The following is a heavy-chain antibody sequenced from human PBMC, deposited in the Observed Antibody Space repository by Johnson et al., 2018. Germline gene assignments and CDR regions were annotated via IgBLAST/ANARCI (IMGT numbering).Heavy chain of an antibody. CDR1: GDSISGYY. CDR3: ARGGIEVGGLRYFYDY. D-gene: IGHD6-19*01. J-gene: IGHJ4*02. CDR2: MYYSGSA. V-gene: IGHV4-59*01. Sequence: QVQLQESGPGLVRPSGTLSLTCTVSGDSISGYYWSWIRQPPGKGLEYIGNMYYSGSAKYKPSLEDRVSFSVDRSKNQFSLKLTSVTTADTAVYYCARGGIEVGGLRYFYDYWGQGILVTVAA.